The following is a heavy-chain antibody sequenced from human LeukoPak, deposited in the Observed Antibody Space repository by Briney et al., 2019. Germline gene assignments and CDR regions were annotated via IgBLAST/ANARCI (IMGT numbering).Heavy chain of an antibody. CDR2: IIPIFGTA. V-gene: IGHV1-69*13. D-gene: IGHD6-13*01. J-gene: IGHJ5*02. CDR1: GGTFSSYA. CDR3: ARDIIGAARQGNWFDP. Sequence: ASVKVSCKASGGTFSSYAISWVRQAPGQGLEWMGGIIPIFGTANYAQKFQGRVTITADESTSTAYMELSSLRSEDTAVYYCARDIIGAARQGNWFDPWGQGTLVTVSS.